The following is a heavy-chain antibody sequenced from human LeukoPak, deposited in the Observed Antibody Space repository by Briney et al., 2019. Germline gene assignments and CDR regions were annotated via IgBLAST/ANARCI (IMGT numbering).Heavy chain of an antibody. J-gene: IGHJ4*02. CDR1: GFTFRSYS. CDR3: ASKAMCPRSGFYY. D-gene: IGHD5/OR15-5a*01. CDR2: ISSSSSYI. Sequence: GWSLRLSCAASGFTFRSYSMNWVRPAPGKGLEWVSSISSSSSYIYYADSVKGRFTISRDNAKNSLYLQMNSLRAEDTAVYYCASKAMCPRSGFYYWGQGTLVTVSS. V-gene: IGHV3-21*01.